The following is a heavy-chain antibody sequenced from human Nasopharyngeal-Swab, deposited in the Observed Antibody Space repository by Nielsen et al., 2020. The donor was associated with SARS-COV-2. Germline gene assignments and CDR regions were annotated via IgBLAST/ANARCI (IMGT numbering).Heavy chain of an antibody. J-gene: IGHJ4*02. CDR2: ISYDGSNK. Sequence: GESLKISCAASGFTFSSYAMHWVRQAPVKGLEWVAVISYDGSNKYYADSVKGRFTISRDNSKNTLYLQMNSLRAEDTAVYYCARDFGGQSDYWGQGTLVTVSS. V-gene: IGHV3-30-3*01. CDR3: ARDFGGQSDY. CDR1: GFTFSSYA. D-gene: IGHD4-23*01.